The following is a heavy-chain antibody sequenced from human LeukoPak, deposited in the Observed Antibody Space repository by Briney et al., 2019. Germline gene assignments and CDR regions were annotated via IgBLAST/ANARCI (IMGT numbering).Heavy chain of an antibody. Sequence: GGSLRLSSAPSVFTFSSYEMNWVRQAPGKGLEWVSYISSSGSTIYYADSVKGRFTISRDNAKNSLYLQMNSLRAEDTAVYYCARSIAVAGSPSDYWGQGTLVTVS. CDR2: ISSSGSTI. J-gene: IGHJ4*02. CDR3: ARSIAVAGSPSDY. CDR1: VFTFSSYE. D-gene: IGHD6-19*01. V-gene: IGHV3-48*03.